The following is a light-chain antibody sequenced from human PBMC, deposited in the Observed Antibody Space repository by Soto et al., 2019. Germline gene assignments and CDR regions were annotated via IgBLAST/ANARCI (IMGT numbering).Light chain of an antibody. Sequence: EIVMTQSPATLSVSPGERATLSCRASQSISSNLAWYQQKPGQAPRLLIYGASTRATGIPATFSGSGSGTEFTLTISSRQSEDFAVYYCQQYNNWPFTFGPGNKVDIK. V-gene: IGKV3-15*01. CDR1: QSISSN. CDR3: QQYNNWPFT. J-gene: IGKJ3*01. CDR2: GAS.